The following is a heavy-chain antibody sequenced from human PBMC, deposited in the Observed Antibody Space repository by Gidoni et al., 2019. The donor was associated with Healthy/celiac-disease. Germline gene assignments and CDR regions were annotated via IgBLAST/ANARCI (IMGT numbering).Heavy chain of an antibody. D-gene: IGHD2-15*01. Sequence: QVQLVDSGGGVVQPGRSLSLSCAASGFTFSSYSIHWVRQAPGKGLEWVAVISYDGSNKYYADSVKGRFTISRDNSKNTLYLQMNSLRAEDTAVYYCARVRVSSHGGNPRNWYFDLWGRGTLVTVSS. CDR3: ARVRVSSHGGNPRNWYFDL. V-gene: IGHV3-30*01. J-gene: IGHJ2*01. CDR1: GFTFSSYS. CDR2: ISYDGSNK.